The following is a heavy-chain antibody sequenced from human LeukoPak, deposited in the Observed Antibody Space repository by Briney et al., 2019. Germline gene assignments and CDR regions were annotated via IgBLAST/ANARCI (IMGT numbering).Heavy chain of an antibody. Sequence: SETLSLTCTVSGGSISSYYWSWIRQPPGKGLEWIGYTYYSGSTNYNPSLKSRVTISVDTSKNQFSLKLSSVTAADTAVYYCARVARDRGDAFDIWGQGTMVTVSS. D-gene: IGHD3-22*01. CDR2: TYYSGST. CDR1: GGSISSYY. CDR3: ARVARDRGDAFDI. V-gene: IGHV4-59*01. J-gene: IGHJ3*02.